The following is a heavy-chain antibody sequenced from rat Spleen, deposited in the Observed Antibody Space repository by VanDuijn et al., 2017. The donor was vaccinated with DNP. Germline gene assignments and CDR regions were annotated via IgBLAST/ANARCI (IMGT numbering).Heavy chain of an antibody. V-gene: IGHV4-2*01. J-gene: IGHJ2*01. Sequence: EVKLVESGGGLVQPGRSLKLSCAASGFNFNDYWMGWVRPAPGKGLEWIGEINKDSSTIDYNPSLKDKFTVSRDNVQNTLYLQMSKLGSEDTAIYYCASGPNYGAYSDYFNYWGQGVMVTVSS. CDR3: ASGPNYGAYSDYFNY. CDR2: INKDSSTI. D-gene: IGHD1-11*01. CDR1: GFNFNDYW.